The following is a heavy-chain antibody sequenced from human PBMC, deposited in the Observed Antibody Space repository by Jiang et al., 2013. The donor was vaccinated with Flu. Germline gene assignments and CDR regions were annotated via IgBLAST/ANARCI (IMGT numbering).Heavy chain of an antibody. CDR3: VRGAYDSWTGYAGDYQYYYMDV. V-gene: IGHV1-2*02. CDR1: GYTFSGQY. D-gene: IGHD3-3*01. Sequence: QLVESGAEVKKPGASVKVSCKASGYTFSGQYIHWVRQAPGQGLEWMGWINPNNGDTHYAQKFQGRVTMVRDTSISTAYMEVSRLRSDDTAVYYCVRGAYDSWTGYAGDYQYYYMDVWGEGTSVTVSS. CDR2: INPNNGDT. J-gene: IGHJ6*03.